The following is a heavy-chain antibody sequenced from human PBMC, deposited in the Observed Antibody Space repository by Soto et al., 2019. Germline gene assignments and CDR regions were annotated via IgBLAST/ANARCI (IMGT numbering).Heavy chain of an antibody. D-gene: IGHD6-19*01. J-gene: IGHJ5*02. CDR1: GFTFTSSA. Sequence: QMQLVQSGPEVKKPGTSVKVSCKASGFTFTSSAVQWVRQARGQRLQWIGWIVVGSGNTNYAQKFQERVTITRDMSTSTAYRELSSLSSGDTAVYYCAAGYSSGLRYNWFYPWGQVTLVTVSS. CDR2: IVVGSGNT. CDR3: AAGYSSGLRYNWFYP. V-gene: IGHV1-58*01.